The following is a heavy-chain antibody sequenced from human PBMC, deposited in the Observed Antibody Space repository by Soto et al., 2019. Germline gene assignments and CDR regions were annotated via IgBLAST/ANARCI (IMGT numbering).Heavy chain of an antibody. Sequence: SVKVSCKASGGTFSSYAISWVRQAPGQGLEWMGGIIPIFGTANYAQKFQGRVTITADESTSTAYMELSSLRSEDTAVYYCARGVVVVPAAMEYYCYGMDVWGQGTTVTVSS. CDR3: ARGVVVVPAAMEYYCYGMDV. CDR1: GGTFSSYA. D-gene: IGHD2-2*01. J-gene: IGHJ6*02. CDR2: IIPIFGTA. V-gene: IGHV1-69*13.